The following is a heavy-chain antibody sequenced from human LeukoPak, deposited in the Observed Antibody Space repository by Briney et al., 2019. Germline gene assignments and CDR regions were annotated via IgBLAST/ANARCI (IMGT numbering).Heavy chain of an antibody. Sequence: ASVKVSCKDSGYTFTGYYMHWVRQAPGQGLEWMGWINPNSGGTNYAQKFQGRVTMTRDTSISTAYMELSRLRSDDTAVYYCTREWAGLGEYWYCDRWGRRTLVTVSS. D-gene: IGHD3-10*01. CDR2: INPNSGGT. J-gene: IGHJ2*01. V-gene: IGHV1-2*02. CDR1: GYTFTGYY. CDR3: TREWAGLGEYWYCDR.